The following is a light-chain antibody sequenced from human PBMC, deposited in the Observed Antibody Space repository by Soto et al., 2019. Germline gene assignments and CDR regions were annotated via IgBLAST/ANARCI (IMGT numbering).Light chain of an antibody. CDR3: CSYTGSSTPVV. CDR2: DVS. J-gene: IGLJ2*01. V-gene: IGLV2-14*03. Sequence: QSALTQPASVSGSPGQSITLSCTGTSSDVGGYNYVSWYQQHPGKAPKLMIYDVSNRPSGVSNRSSGSKSGNTASLTISGLQAEDEADYYCCSYTGSSTPVVFGGGTKLTVL. CDR1: SSDVGGYNY.